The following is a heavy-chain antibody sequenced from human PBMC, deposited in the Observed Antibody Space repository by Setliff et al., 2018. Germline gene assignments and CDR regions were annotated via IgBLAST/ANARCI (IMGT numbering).Heavy chain of an antibody. Sequence: SETLSLTCSVYGESFSNNYWSWIRQPPGKGLEWIGSIYHSGSSYYNPSLRSRVTISVDTSKNQFSLILRSVTAADTAVYYCARGRMRGSCSGPSCTYDPFDIWGQGTPVTV. CDR1: GESFSNNY. CDR3: ARGRMRGSCSGPSCTYDPFDI. D-gene: IGHD2-2*01. J-gene: IGHJ3*02. CDR2: IYHSGSS. V-gene: IGHV4-34*01.